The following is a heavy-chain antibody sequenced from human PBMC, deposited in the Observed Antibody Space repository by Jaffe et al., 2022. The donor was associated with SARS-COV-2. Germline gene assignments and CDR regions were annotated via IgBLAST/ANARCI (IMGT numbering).Heavy chain of an antibody. Sequence: QLQLQESGPGLVKPSETLSLTCTVSGGSVTGGTYSWSWIRQPPGQGLEWIGNIYYSGSTNYNPSLKSRVTISVDTSKSQFSLKLSSVTAADTAVYFCARANYYDSAGYYFDSWGQGTLVTVSS. D-gene: IGHD3-22*01. V-gene: IGHV4-61*01. CDR1: GGSVTGGTYS. J-gene: IGHJ4*02. CDR3: ARANYYDSAGYYFDS. CDR2: IYYSGST.